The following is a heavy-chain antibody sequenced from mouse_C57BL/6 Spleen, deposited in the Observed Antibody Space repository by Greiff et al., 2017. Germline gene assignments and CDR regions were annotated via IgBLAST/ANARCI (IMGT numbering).Heavy chain of an antibody. J-gene: IGHJ3*01. Sequence: VQLQQSGPELVKPGASVKISCKASGYTFTDYYMNWVKQSHGKSLEWIGDINPNNGGTSYNQKFKGKATLPVDKSSSTAYMELRSLTSEDSAVYYCARGERPPWFAYWGQGTLVTVSA. V-gene: IGHV1-26*01. CDR2: INPNNGGT. CDR3: ARGERPPWFAY. CDR1: GYTFTDYY.